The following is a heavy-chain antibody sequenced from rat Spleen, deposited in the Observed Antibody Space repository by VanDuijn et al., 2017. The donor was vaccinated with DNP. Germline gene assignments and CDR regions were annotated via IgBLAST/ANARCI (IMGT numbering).Heavy chain of an antibody. CDR3: TTRGDFDY. J-gene: IGHJ2*01. D-gene: IGHD4-3*01. CDR2: ISYDGGST. V-gene: IGHV5-20*01. Sequence: EVQLVESGGGLVQPGRSLKLSCAVSGFTFSDYYMAWVRQAPTKGLEWVAYISYDGGSTYYGDSVKGRFTISRDNAKNTLYLQMDSLRSEDTATYYCTTRGDFDYWGQGVMVTVSS. CDR1: GFTFSDYY.